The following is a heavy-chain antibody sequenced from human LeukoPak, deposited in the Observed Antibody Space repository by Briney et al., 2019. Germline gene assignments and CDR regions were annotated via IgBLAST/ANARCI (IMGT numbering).Heavy chain of an antibody. CDR2: IYYGGST. Sequence: SETLSLTCTVSGGSISSYYWSWIRQPPGKGPEWIGYIYYGGSTNYNPSLKSRVTISVDTSKNQFSLKLSSVTAADTAVYYCARNPPMAYYFDYWGQGTLVTVSS. CDR1: GGSISSYY. D-gene: IGHD5-24*01. CDR3: ARNPPMAYYFDY. J-gene: IGHJ4*02. V-gene: IGHV4-59*01.